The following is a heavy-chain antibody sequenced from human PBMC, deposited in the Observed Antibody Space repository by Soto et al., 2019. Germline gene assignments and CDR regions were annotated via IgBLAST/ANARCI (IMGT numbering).Heavy chain of an antibody. V-gene: IGHV3-23*01. CDR3: ARDLWWYLH. D-gene: IGHD2-15*01. CDR1: GFTFSSHA. CDR2: ISAGSEGA. J-gene: IGHJ4*02. Sequence: EVQLLESGGGLVQPAGALRLSCAASGFTFSSHAMSWVRQAPGKGLEWISSISAGSEGAYYADSVKGRFTISRDNSNNTLYLQMNSLRAEDTAVYYCARDLWWYLHWGQGTLVTVSS.